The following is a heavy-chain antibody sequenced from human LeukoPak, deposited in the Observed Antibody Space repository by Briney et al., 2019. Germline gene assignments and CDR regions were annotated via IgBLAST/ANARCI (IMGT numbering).Heavy chain of an antibody. J-gene: IGHJ3*02. CDR1: GFTFSSYW. Sequence: GGSLRLSCAASGFTFSSYWMSWVRQAPGKGLEWVANIKQDGSEKYYVDSVKGRLTISRDNAKNSLYLQMNGLRAEDTAVYYCASRLSYCSSTSCYRAFDIWGQGTMVTVSS. CDR3: ASRLSYCSSTSCYRAFDI. V-gene: IGHV3-7*01. D-gene: IGHD2-2*02. CDR2: IKQDGSEK.